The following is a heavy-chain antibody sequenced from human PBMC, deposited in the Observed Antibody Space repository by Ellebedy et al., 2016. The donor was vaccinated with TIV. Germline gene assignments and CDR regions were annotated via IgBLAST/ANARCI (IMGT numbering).Heavy chain of an antibody. D-gene: IGHD2-8*01. CDR1: GGSISSYY. Sequence: GSLRLSCTVSGGSISSYYWSWIRQPPGKGLEWIGYIYSRGTTNYNPSLKSRVTISVDTSKNQFSLKLSSVTAADTAVYFCAKYYCPNGVCYHFDYWGRGTLVTVSS. CDR2: IYSRGTT. J-gene: IGHJ4*02. V-gene: IGHV4-59*01. CDR3: AKYYCPNGVCYHFDY.